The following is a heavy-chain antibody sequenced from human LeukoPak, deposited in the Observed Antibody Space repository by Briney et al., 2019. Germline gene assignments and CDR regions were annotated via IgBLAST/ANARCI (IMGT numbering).Heavy chain of an antibody. J-gene: IGHJ4*02. CDR3: ARVLHVPYLIDY. V-gene: IGHV4-38-2*02. D-gene: IGHD3-10*02. Sequence: PSETLSLTCTVSDSSITRTYYWALFRQPPRKDLELIATVFRLQTVRTFNNPSLGSRVTMSLDPSHNQFSLNLTSVTAADTALYFCARVLHVPYLIDYWGQGTLVTVSS. CDR1: DSSITRTYY. CDR2: VFRLQTVRT.